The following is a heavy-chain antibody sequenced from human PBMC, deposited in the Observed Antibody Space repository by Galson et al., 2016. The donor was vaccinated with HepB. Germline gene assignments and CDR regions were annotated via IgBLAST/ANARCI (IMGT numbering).Heavy chain of an antibody. V-gene: IGHV3-23*01. J-gene: IGHJ6*04. D-gene: IGHD2-2*01. CDR3: VQGSTAPAV. CDR2: ISRSGDST. Sequence: SLRLSCAPSGFTFSNYGMTWVRQAPGKGLEVVSSISRSGDSTDYADSVKGRFTISRDNSKNTLSLQMNSLTADDTAIYYCVQGSTAPAVWGKGTPVTVST. CDR1: GFTFSNYG.